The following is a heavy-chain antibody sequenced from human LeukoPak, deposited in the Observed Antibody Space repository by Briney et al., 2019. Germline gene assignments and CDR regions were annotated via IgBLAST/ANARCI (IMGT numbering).Heavy chain of an antibody. CDR1: GGTFSSYA. CDR3: ARGMLFGSWSHFDY. D-gene: IGHD6-13*01. V-gene: IGHV1-69*13. CDR2: IIPIFGTA. J-gene: IGHJ4*02. Sequence: SVKVSCKASGGTFSSYAISWVRQAPGQGLEWMGGIIPIFGTANYAQKFQGRVTITADESTSTAYMELSSLRSEDTAVYYCARGMLFGSWSHFDYRGQGTLVTVSS.